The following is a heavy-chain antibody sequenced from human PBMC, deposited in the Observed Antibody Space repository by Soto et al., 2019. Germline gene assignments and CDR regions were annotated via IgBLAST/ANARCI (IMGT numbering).Heavy chain of an antibody. V-gene: IGHV1-69*01. J-gene: IGHJ4*02. CDR3: ARGGDGYIFGAVY. CDR2: IIPKLGSA. Sequence: QVQLVQSGAEVKEPGSSVKVSCKASGGGNLRDYRTTWVRRAPGQGLEWMGGIIPKLGSANYAQNFQGRVTVLADEPTNTVYMELRSLRSDHTPVYYCARGGDGYIFGAVYCGQGTPGTVSS. D-gene: IGHD2-21*02. CDR1: GGGNLRDYR.